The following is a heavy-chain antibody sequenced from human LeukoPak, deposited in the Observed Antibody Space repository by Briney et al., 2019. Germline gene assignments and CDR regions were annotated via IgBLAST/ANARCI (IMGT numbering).Heavy chain of an antibody. CDR3: ARGTAYYDILTGYLSDY. D-gene: IGHD3-9*01. V-gene: IGHV3-21*01. J-gene: IGHJ4*02. CDR2: ISSSSSYI. CDR1: GFTFSSYS. Sequence: GGSLRLSCAASGFTFSSYSMNWVRQAPGKGLEWVSSISSSSSYICYADSVKGRFTISRDNAKNSLYLQMNSLRAEDTAVYYCARGTAYYDILTGYLSDYWGQGTLVTVSS.